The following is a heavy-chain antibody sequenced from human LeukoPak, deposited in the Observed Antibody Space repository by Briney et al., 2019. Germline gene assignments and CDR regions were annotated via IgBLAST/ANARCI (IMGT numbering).Heavy chain of an antibody. D-gene: IGHD3-10*01. CDR3: ARGITMLRGVISYFDY. Sequence: GGSLTLSCATSRFTFRNYAMSWVRQAPGKGLECVSAIGGSGGSTYYADSVKGLFTISRDNSKNTLYLQMNSPRAEDTAVYYCARGITMLRGVISYFDYWGQGTLVTVSS. V-gene: IGHV3-23*01. CDR1: RFTFRNYA. J-gene: IGHJ4*02. CDR2: IGGSGGST.